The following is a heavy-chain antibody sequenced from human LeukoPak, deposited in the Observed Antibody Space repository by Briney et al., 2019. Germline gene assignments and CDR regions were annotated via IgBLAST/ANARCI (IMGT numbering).Heavy chain of an antibody. Sequence: SETLSLTCTVSGGSISSYYWSWIRQPAGKGLEWIGRIYTSGSTNYNPSLKSRVTMSVDTSKNQFSLKLSSVTAADTAVYYCARGKKRYCSSTSCYGPGDWFDPWGQGTLVTVSS. J-gene: IGHJ5*02. CDR2: IYTSGST. CDR1: GGSISSYY. V-gene: IGHV4-4*07. CDR3: ARGKKRYCSSTSCYGPGDWFDP. D-gene: IGHD2-2*01.